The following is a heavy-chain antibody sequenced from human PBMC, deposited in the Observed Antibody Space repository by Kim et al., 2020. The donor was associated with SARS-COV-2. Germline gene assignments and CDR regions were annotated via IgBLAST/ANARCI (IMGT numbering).Heavy chain of an antibody. CDR3: ARPLGSHDAFDI. V-gene: IGHV4-39*01. Sequence: YYNPSLKSRVTISVDTSKNQFSLKLSSVTAADTAVYYCARPLGSHDAFDIWGQGTMVTVSS. D-gene: IGHD1-26*01. J-gene: IGHJ3*02.